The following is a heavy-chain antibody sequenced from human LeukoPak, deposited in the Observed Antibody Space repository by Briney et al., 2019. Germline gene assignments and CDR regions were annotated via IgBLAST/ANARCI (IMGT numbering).Heavy chain of an antibody. J-gene: IGHJ4*02. CDR1: GFTFSGSA. V-gene: IGHV3-73*01. D-gene: IGHD6-13*01. CDR3: TTIAAAGTRKNHDY. Sequence: GGSLRLSCAASGFTFSGSAMHWVRQASGKGLEWVGRIRSKANSYATAYAASVKGRSTISRDDSKNTAYLQMNSLKTEDTAVYYCTTIAAAGTRKNHDYWGQGTLVTVSS. CDR2: IRSKANSYAT.